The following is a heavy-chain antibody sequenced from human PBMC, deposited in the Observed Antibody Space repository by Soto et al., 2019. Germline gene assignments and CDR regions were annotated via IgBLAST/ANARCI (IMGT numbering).Heavy chain of an antibody. Sequence: SVKVSCKASGDTFTANYIHWVRQAPGQGFEWMGWINPKSGGTKYPQKFQVRVTMNRDTPLSTVYMTLTRLTSDDTAVYYCARDLTKGGGSAGFDYWGQGTLGTVSS. J-gene: IGHJ4*02. CDR1: GDTFTANY. V-gene: IGHV1-2*02. D-gene: IGHD1-26*01. CDR2: INPKSGGT. CDR3: ARDLTKGGGSAGFDY.